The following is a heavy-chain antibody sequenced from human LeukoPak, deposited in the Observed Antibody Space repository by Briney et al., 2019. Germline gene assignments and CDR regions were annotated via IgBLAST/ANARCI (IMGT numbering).Heavy chain of an antibody. CDR3: ARDTVNGPFVISLDL. CDR2: IRADGATT. V-gene: IGHV3-43*02. CDR1: GFTFGDYD. Sequence: GGSLRLSCAASGFTFGDYDMHWVRQAPGKGLEWVSLIRADGATTRYTDSVKGRFTMSRDNAKDLLYLQMNSLRDEDTAVYYCARDTVNGPFVISLDLWGQGVLVTVSS. J-gene: IGHJ5*02. D-gene: IGHD2-8*01.